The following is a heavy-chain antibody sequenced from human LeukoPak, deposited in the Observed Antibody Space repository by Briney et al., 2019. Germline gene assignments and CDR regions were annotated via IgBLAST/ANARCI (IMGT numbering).Heavy chain of an antibody. CDR1: GYIFTGYY. V-gene: IGHV1-69*13. CDR3: ARNGYSGYDYYFDY. D-gene: IGHD5-12*01. Sequence: SVKVSCKASGYIFTGYYIHWVRQAPGQGLEWMGGIIPIFGTANYAQKFQGRVTITADESTSTAYMELSSLRSEDTAVYYCARNGYSGYDYYFDYWGQGTLVTVSS. CDR2: IIPIFGTA. J-gene: IGHJ4*02.